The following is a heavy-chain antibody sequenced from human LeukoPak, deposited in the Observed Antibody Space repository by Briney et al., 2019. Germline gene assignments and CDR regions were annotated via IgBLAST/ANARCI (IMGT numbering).Heavy chain of an antibody. CDR1: GFSLSNARMG. Sequence: ESGPVLVKPTETLTLTCTVSGFSLSNARMGVSWIRQPPGKALEWLAHIFSNDEKSYSTSLKSRLTISKDTSKSQVVLTMTNMDPVDTATYYCARIIVMFGPDSLGITYYFDYWGQGTLVTVSS. CDR2: IFSNDEK. D-gene: IGHD3-16*01. V-gene: IGHV2-26*01. CDR3: ARIIVMFGPDSLGITYYFDY. J-gene: IGHJ4*02.